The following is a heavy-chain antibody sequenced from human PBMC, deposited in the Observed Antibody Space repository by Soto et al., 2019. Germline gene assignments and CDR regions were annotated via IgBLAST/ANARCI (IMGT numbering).Heavy chain of an antibody. Sequence: PSETLSLTCTVSGDAISSGDYYWTWIRQPPGKGLEWIGNIYYRGSSLYNPSLEGRLLISVVTSKNQISLKLSSVTAADTAVYYCTRGGYYDSPPVSWFDPWGQGTLVTVSS. D-gene: IGHD3-22*01. V-gene: IGHV4-30-4*01. CDR1: GDAISSGDYY. CDR2: IYYRGSS. CDR3: TRGGYYDSPPVSWFDP. J-gene: IGHJ5*02.